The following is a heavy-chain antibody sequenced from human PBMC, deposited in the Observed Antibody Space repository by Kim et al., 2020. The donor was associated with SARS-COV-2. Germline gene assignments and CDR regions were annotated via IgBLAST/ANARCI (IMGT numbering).Heavy chain of an antibody. J-gene: IGHJ4*02. V-gene: IGHV3-48*02. CDR2: ISSSGSTI. D-gene: IGHD3-10*01. CDR1: GFIFSGYS. Sequence: GGSLRLSCAASGFIFSGYSMNWVRQAPGKGLEWVSYISSSGSTIYYADSVKGRFTISRDNAKNSLYLQMNSLRDEDTAIYYCARPGYGSGSYGYWGQGTLVTVSS. CDR3: ARPGYGSGSYGY.